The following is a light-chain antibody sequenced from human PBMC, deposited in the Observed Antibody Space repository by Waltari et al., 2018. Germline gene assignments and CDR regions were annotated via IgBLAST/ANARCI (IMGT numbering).Light chain of an antibody. V-gene: IGLV3-10*01. CDR1: ALPKKY. Sequence: SYELTQPPSVSVSPGQAARITCSGDALPKKYAYWYQPKSGQAPVLVIYEDPKRPPGIPERFSGSSSGTTATLTLSGAQVEDEGDYYCYSTDSSDTHRVFGGGTKLTVL. J-gene: IGLJ3*02. CDR2: EDP. CDR3: YSTDSSDTHRV.